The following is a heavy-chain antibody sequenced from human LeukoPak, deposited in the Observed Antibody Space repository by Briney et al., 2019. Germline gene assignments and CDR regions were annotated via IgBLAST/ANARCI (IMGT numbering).Heavy chain of an antibody. Sequence: PGGSLRLSCAASGFTFSDYYMSWIRQAPGKGLEWVSYISSSGSTIYYADSVKGRFTISRDNAKKSLYLQMNSLRAEDTALYYCAKDSRGRAMVSSVDYWGQGTLVTVSS. CDR1: GFTFSDYY. J-gene: IGHJ4*02. CDR3: AKDSRGRAMVSSVDY. CDR2: ISSSGSTI. D-gene: IGHD5-18*01. V-gene: IGHV3-11*01.